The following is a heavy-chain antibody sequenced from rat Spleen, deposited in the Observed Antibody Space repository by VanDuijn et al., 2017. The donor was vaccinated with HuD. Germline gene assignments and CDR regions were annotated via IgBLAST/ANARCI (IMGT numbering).Heavy chain of an antibody. J-gene: IGHJ3*01. CDR1: GFTFSDYY. V-gene: IGHV5-29*01. CDR3: VRQDTSGYSNWFTY. Sequence: EVQLVESDGGLVQPGRSLKLSCAASGFTFSDYYMAWVRQAPTKGLEWVATIIYDGSRTYYRDSVKGRFTISRDNAKSILYVQMESLRSGDTATYYCVRQDTSGYSNWFTYWGQGTLVTVSS. D-gene: IGHD4-3*01. CDR2: IIYDGSRT.